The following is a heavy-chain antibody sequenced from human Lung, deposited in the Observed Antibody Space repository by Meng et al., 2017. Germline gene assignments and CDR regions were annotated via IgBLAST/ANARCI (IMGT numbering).Heavy chain of an antibody. CDR2: ISYDGSNK. CDR3: AKDLSKQQQLGELDY. CDR1: GFTFSSYG. V-gene: IGHV3-30*18. D-gene: IGHD6-13*01. J-gene: IGHJ4*02. Sequence: QVQLVESGGGVVQPVRSLRLSCAASGFTFSSYGMHWVRRAPGKGLEWVAVISYDGSNKYYADSVKGRFTISRDNSKNTLYLQMNSLRAEDTAVYYCAKDLSKQQQLGELDYWGQGTLVTVSS.